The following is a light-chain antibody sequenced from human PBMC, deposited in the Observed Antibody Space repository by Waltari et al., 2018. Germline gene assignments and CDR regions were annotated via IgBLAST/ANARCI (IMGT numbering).Light chain of an antibody. J-gene: IGLJ6*01. V-gene: IGLV2-14*03. Sequence: VLTQPAPVSGFPAHSIPISCTVTIADVGVYYYVAWYHVRPNQDPKLLIYDVYNAASGVSARFSGSKSGNTASLTISGLQAEDEGDYYCNSFTSGGSLLPFGSGTKVTVL. CDR1: IADVGVYYY. CDR2: DVY. CDR3: NSFTSGGSLLP.